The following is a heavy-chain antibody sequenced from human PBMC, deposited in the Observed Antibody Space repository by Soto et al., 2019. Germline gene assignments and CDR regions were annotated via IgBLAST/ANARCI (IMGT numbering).Heavy chain of an antibody. CDR1: GDSVSSASAA. D-gene: IGHD6-19*01. CDR2: TYYRSKWYS. J-gene: IGHJ4*02. V-gene: IGHV6-1*01. CDR3: ARGSYYSGWV. Sequence: SQTLSLTCAISGDSVSSASAAWSWIRQSPSRGLEWLGRTYYRSKWYSDYAVSVKSRITINPDTSKNQFSLQLNSVTPEDTAVYYCARGSYYSGWVWGQGTLVTVSS.